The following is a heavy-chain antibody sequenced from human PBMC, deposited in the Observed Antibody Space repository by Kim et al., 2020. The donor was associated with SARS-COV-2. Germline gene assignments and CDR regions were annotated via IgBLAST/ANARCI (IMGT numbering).Heavy chain of an antibody. CDR2: ISAYNGNT. D-gene: IGHD3-10*01. Sequence: ASVKVSCKASGYTFTSYGISWVRQAPGQGLEWMGWISAYNGNTNYAQKLQGRVTMTTDTSTSTAYMELRSLRSDDTAVYYCARDLRWFGELLSGLYYYGMDVWGQGTTVTVSS. J-gene: IGHJ6*02. CDR3: ARDLRWFGELLSGLYYYGMDV. V-gene: IGHV1-18*01. CDR1: GYTFTSYG.